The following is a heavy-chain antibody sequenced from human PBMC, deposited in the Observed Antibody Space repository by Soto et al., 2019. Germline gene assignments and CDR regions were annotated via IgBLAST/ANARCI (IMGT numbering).Heavy chain of an antibody. CDR1: GFTVSSNY. CDR2: IYSGGST. D-gene: IGHD6-19*01. J-gene: IGHJ4*02. Sequence: GGSLRLSCAASGFTVSSNYMSWVRQAPGKGLEWVSVIYSGGSTYYADSVKGRFTISRDNSKNTLYLQMNSLRAEDTAVYYCAKDIYRLAVAGNYFDYWGQGTLVTVSS. V-gene: IGHV3-66*01. CDR3: AKDIYRLAVAGNYFDY.